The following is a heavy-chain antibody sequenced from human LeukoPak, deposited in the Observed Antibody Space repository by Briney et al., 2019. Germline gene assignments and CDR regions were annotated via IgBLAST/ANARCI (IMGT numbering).Heavy chain of an antibody. CDR1: GYTFTGYY. J-gene: IGHJ3*02. CDR2: INPNSGGT. D-gene: IGHD3-3*01. CDR3: ARPLFRFWDAFDI. Sequence: ASVKVSCKASGYTFTGYYMHWVRQAPGQGLEWMGWINPNSGGTNYAQKFQGRVTMTRDTSISTAYMELSRLRSDDTAVYYCARPLFRFWDAFDIWGQGTMVTVSS. V-gene: IGHV1-2*02.